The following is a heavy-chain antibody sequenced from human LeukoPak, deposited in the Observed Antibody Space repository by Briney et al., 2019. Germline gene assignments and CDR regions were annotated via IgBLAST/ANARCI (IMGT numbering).Heavy chain of an antibody. CDR1: GVSISIYY. D-gene: IGHD4-17*01. CDR2: IYNSGST. CDR3: ARTSEVTTDGGIDY. J-gene: IGHJ4*02. V-gene: IGHV4-59*01. Sequence: SETLSLTCTVSGVSISIYYWSWVRQPPGKGLEWIGYIYNSGSTNYNPSLKSRVTISVDTSKNQFSLKLSSVTAADTAVYYCARTSEVTTDGGIDYWGQGTLVTVSS.